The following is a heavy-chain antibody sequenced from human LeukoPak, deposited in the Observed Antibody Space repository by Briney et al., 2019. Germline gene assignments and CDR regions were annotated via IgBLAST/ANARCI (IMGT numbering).Heavy chain of an antibody. CDR2: IYYTGSA. J-gene: IGHJ4*02. CDR3: ARHRYCNSSSCYAFDY. D-gene: IGHD2-2*01. CDR1: GASISSSTYY. Sequence: PSETLSLTCTVSGASISSSTYYWSWIRQPPGKGLEWIGSIYYTGSADYNPSLKSRVTLSVDTSKNQFSLKMTSVTAADTAVYYCARHRYCNSSSCYAFDYWGQGTLITVSS. V-gene: IGHV4-39*01.